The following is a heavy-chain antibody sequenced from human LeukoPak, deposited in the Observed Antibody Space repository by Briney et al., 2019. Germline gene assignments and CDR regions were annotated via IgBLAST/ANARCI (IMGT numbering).Heavy chain of an antibody. CDR1: GYTFTGYY. V-gene: IGHV1-2*02. CDR3: ARADYDILTGLTFYYYYYGMDV. D-gene: IGHD3-9*01. J-gene: IGHJ6*02. Sequence: ASVKVSCKASGYTFTGYYMHWVRQAPGQGLEWKGWINPNSGGTNYAQKFQGRVTMTRDTSISTAYMELSRLRSDDTAVYYCARADYDILTGLTFYYYYYGMDVWGQGTTVTVSS. CDR2: INPNSGGT.